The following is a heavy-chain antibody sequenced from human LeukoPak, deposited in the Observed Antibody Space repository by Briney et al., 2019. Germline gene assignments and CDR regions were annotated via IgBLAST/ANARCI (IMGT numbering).Heavy chain of an antibody. CDR2: INPNSGGT. V-gene: IGHV1-2*06. CDR3: ARTYYYGSGSTDYYYYYYMDV. D-gene: IGHD3-10*01. CDR1: RYTFTGYY. Sequence: ASVKVSCKASRYTFTGYYMHWVRQAPGQGLEWMGRINPNSGGTNYAQKFQGRVTMTRDTSISTAYMELSRLRSDDTAVYYCARTYYYGSGSTDYYYYYYMDVWGKGTTVTVSS. J-gene: IGHJ6*03.